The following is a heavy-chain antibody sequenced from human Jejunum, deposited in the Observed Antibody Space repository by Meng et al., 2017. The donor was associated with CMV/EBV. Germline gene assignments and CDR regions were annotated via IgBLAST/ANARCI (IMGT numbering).Heavy chain of an antibody. CDR1: FTFTDHA. J-gene: IGHJ6*02. V-gene: IGHV3-9*01. Sequence: FTFTDHAMHWVRQAPVKGLEWVSGITWNGVTIGYADSVKGRFTISRDNAKNSIYLQMNSLRADDTALYYCARDFQLYYYHFYGMDVWGQGTTVTSP. CDR3: ARDFQLYYYHFYGMDV. CDR2: ITWNGVTI. D-gene: IGHD2-2*01.